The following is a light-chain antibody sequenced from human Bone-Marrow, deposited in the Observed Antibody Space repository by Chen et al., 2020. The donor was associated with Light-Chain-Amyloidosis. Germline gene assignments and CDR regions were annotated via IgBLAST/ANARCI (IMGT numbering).Light chain of an antibody. CDR2: WAS. CDR1: QSVLYNSNNKNY. CDR3: GQYCPSDLT. V-gene: IGKV4-1*01. Sequence: DIVMTQSPDSLAVSLGERATISCKSSQSVLYNSNNKNYFAWYQHKPGQPPNLLIYWASTRESRVRDRCSGRGWGTDCSLTSSSLQPGDVAVYYCGQYCPSDLTVGPGTKVD. J-gene: IGKJ3*01.